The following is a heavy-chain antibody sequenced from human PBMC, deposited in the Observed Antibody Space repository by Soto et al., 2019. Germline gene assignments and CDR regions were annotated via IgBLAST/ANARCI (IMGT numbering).Heavy chain of an antibody. Sequence: GGSLRLSCAASGFTFSSYAMSWVRQAPGKGLEWVGRIKSKTDGGTTDYAAPVKGRFTISRDDSKNTLYLQMNSLKTEDTAVYYCTTTSIAARRDYYYYYGMDVWGQGTTVTVSS. V-gene: IGHV3-15*01. J-gene: IGHJ6*02. CDR1: GFTFSSYA. D-gene: IGHD6-6*01. CDR3: TTTSIAARRDYYYYYGMDV. CDR2: IKSKTDGGTT.